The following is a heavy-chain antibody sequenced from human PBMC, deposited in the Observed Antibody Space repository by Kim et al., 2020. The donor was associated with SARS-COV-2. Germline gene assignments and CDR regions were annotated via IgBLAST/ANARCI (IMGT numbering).Heavy chain of an antibody. Sequence: GGSLRLSCATSVFTFNNYAIHWFRQAPGKGLEWVAPISRNGETTFYAESMRGRFTISRDNSKNTVLLQMSGLRGEDTAVYYCVKVISTGYF. V-gene: IGHV3-23*01. J-gene: IGHJ2*01. CDR1: VFTFNNYA. CDR2: ISRNGETT. CDR3: VKVISTGYF.